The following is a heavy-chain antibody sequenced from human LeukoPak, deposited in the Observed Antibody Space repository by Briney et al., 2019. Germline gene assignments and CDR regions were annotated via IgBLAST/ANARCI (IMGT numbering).Heavy chain of an antibody. CDR1: GFTFNSYE. J-gene: IGHJ6*02. V-gene: IGHV3-48*03. D-gene: IGHD2-2*01. CDR2: ISSSGSTI. Sequence: GGSLRLSCAASGFTFNSYEMNWDRQVPGKGLEWVSYISSSGSTIYYADSVKGRFTISRDNAKNSLYLQMNSLTAEDTAVYYCARDRTQYVPAAMSYYYYGMDVWGQGTTVTVSS. CDR3: ARDRTQYVPAAMSYYYYGMDV.